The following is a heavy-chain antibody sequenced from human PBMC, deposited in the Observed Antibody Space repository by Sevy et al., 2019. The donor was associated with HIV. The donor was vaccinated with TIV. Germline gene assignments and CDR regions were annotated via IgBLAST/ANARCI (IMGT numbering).Heavy chain of an antibody. D-gene: IGHD3-3*01. J-gene: IGHJ4*02. CDR1: GGSIRSYY. Sequence: SETLSLTCTVSGGSIRSYYGSWIRQPPGKGLEWIGYIYYNGSTNYNPSLRSRVTISVDTSKNQFSLKLSSVTAADTDVYYCARGRGFGVVIPSPFDYWGQGTLVTVSS. CDR3: ARGRGFGVVIPSPFDY. V-gene: IGHV4-59*01. CDR2: IYYNGST.